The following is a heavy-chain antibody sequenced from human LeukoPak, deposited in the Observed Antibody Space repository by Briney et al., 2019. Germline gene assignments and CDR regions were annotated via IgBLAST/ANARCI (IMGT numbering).Heavy chain of an antibody. J-gene: IGHJ4*02. D-gene: IGHD6-19*01. CDR3: ARGPPVYSSGWPETDY. Sequence: GVSLRLSCAASGFTFSSHAMHWVRQAPGKGLEWVAVISYDGSNKYYADSVKGRFTISRDNSKNTLYLQMNSLRAEDTAVYYCARGPPVYSSGWPETDYWGQGTLVTVSS. CDR1: GFTFSSHA. V-gene: IGHV3-30-3*01. CDR2: ISYDGSNK.